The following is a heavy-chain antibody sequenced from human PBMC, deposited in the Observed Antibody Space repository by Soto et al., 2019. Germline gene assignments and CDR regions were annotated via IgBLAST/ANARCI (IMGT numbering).Heavy chain of an antibody. V-gene: IGHV3-23*01. CDR1: GFTFSSFA. J-gene: IGHJ4*02. D-gene: IGHD3-3*01. Sequence: GGSLRLSCAASGFTFSSFAMSWVRQAPGKGLEWVSAISGSGGSTYYADSVKGRFTISRDNSKNTLYLQMNSLRAEDTAVYYCAKVGTGSITIFGVVDYYFDYWGQGTLVTVSS. CDR3: AKVGTGSITIFGVVDYYFDY. CDR2: ISGSGGST.